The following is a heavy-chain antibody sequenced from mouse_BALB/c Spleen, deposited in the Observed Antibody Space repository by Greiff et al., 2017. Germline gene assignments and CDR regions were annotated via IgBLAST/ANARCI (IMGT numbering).Heavy chain of an antibody. CDR3: ARLYYDYAMDY. J-gene: IGHJ4*01. Sequence: EVQGVESGGGLVQPGGSLKLSCAASGFDFSRYWMSWVRQAPGKGLEWIGEINPDSSTINYTPSLKDKFIISRDNAKNTLYLQMSKVRSEDTALYYCARLYYDYAMDYWGQGTSVTVSS. D-gene: IGHD1-1*01. CDR2: INPDSSTI. V-gene: IGHV4-1*02. CDR1: GFDFSRYW.